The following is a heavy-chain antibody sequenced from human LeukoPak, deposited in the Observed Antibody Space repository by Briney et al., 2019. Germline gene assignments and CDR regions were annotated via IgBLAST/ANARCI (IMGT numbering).Heavy chain of an antibody. Sequence: SSETLSLTCTVSGGSISSSSYYWGWIRQPPGKGLEWIGSIYYSGSTYYNPSLKSRVTKSVDTSKNQFSLKLSSVTAADTAVYYCATGSGTSSSDWGQGTLVTVSS. J-gene: IGHJ4*02. V-gene: IGHV4-39*01. CDR3: ATGSGTSSSD. CDR1: GGSISSSSYY. D-gene: IGHD2-2*01. CDR2: IYYSGST.